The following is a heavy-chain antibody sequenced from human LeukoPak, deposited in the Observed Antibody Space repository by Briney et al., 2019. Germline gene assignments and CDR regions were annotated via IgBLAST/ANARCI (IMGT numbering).Heavy chain of an antibody. D-gene: IGHD2-15*01. V-gene: IGHV3-48*03. CDR1: GFTFSSYD. CDR3: AREAPPAYGYCSGGSCPGWFDP. Sequence: GGSLRLSCAASGFTFSSYDMNWVRQAPGKGLEWVSYISSGGSTVYYADSVKGRFTISRDNAKNSLYLQMNSLRAEDTAVYYCAREAPPAYGYCSGGSCPGWFDPWGQGTLVTVSS. CDR2: ISSGGSTV. J-gene: IGHJ5*02.